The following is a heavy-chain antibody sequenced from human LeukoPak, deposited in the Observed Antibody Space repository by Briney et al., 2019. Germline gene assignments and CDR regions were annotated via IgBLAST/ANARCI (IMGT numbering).Heavy chain of an antibody. CDR1: GYTFTSYG. CDR3: ARVYGSGSFDAFNI. Sequence: ASVKVSCKASGYTFTSYGISWVRQAPGQGLEWMGWISAYNGNTNYAQKLQGRVTMTTDTSTSTAYMELRSLRSDDTAVYYCARVYGSGSFDAFNIWGQGTMVTVSS. J-gene: IGHJ3*02. V-gene: IGHV1-18*01. CDR2: ISAYNGNT. D-gene: IGHD3-10*01.